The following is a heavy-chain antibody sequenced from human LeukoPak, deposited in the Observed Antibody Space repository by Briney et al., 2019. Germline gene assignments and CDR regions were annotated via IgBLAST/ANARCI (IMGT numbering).Heavy chain of an antibody. J-gene: IGHJ4*02. CDR1: GITLSNYG. Sequence: GGSLRLSCAVSGITLSNYGMSWVRQAPGKGLEWVSGISVSGGNTYYADSVKGRFTISRDNSKNTLYLQMNTLGAEDTAVYYCAKDGGSSGYEQSYRDFWGQGTLVTVSS. D-gene: IGHD5-12*01. V-gene: IGHV3-23*01. CDR3: AKDGGSSGYEQSYRDF. CDR2: ISVSGGNT.